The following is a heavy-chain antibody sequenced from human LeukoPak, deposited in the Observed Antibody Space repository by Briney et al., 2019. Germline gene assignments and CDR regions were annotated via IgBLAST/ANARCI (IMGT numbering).Heavy chain of an antibody. V-gene: IGHV3-30*14. CDR3: AGDKTTGGWYEFDY. J-gene: IGHJ4*02. D-gene: IGHD6-19*01. CDR1: GFTFSTYA. CDR2: ISYDGSNK. Sequence: GGSLRLSCAASGFTFSTYALHWVRQAPGKGLEWVAIISYDGSNKYYADSVKGRFTISRDTSKNTVSLQMNSLRAEDTAVYYCAGDKTTGGWYEFDYWGQGTLVTVSS.